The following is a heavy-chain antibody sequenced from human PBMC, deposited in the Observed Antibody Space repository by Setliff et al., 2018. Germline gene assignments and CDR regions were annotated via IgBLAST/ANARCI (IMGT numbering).Heavy chain of an antibody. V-gene: IGHV3-21*01. J-gene: IGHJ3*02. Sequence: PGGSLRLSCAASGFTFSSYSLNWVRQAPGKGLEWVSSISSSSSYIYYADSVQGRFTISRDNAKNSLYLQMDSLRVEDTAMYFCARSPANGGHDAFDIWGQGTMVTV. CDR1: GFTFSSYS. CDR2: ISSSSSYI. CDR3: ARSPANGGHDAFDI. D-gene: IGHD6-25*01.